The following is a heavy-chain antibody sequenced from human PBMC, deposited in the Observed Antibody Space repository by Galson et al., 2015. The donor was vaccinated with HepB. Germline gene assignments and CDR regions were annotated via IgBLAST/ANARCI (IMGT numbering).Heavy chain of an antibody. Sequence: SVKVSCKVSGYTLTELSMHWVRQAPGKGLEWMGGFDPEDGETIYAQKFQGRVTMTEDTSTDTAYIELSSLISDDTAVYYCARDDSGPRNDFDYWGQGTLVTVSS. D-gene: IGHD1-1*01. J-gene: IGHJ4*02. CDR2: FDPEDGET. CDR3: ARDDSGPRNDFDY. V-gene: IGHV1-24*01. CDR1: GYTLTELS.